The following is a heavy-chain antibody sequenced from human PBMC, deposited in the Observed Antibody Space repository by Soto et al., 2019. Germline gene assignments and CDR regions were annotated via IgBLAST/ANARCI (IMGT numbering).Heavy chain of an antibody. CDR3: AFDCNSGSCYSWMVNY. CDR1: GFTFRSFG. CDR2: ISGSGDNT. Sequence: EVQLLESGGTLVQPGGSLRLSCAASGFTFRSFGLNWVRQAPGKGLEWVSLISGSGDNTYFADSVKGRFTISRDNSKDTVYLQMNSLRVEDTAVYYCAFDCNSGSCYSWMVNYWGQGTQVTVSS. D-gene: IGHD2-15*01. V-gene: IGHV3-23*01. J-gene: IGHJ4*02.